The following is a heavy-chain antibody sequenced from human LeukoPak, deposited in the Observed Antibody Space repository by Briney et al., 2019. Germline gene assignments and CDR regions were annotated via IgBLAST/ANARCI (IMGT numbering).Heavy chain of an antibody. J-gene: IGHJ5*02. D-gene: IGHD4-17*01. V-gene: IGHV1-46*01. CDR3: ARDGNGDYWFDP. Sequence: ASVKVSCKASGYTFTNYYMHWVRQAPGQGLEWMGIINPSGGSTSYAQKFQGRVTMTRDMSTSTVYMELSSLRSEDTAVYYCARDGNGDYWFDPWGQGTLVTVSS. CDR1: GYTFTNYY. CDR2: INPSGGST.